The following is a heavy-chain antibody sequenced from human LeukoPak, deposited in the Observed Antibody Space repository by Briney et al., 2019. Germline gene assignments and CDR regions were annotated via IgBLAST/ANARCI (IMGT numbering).Heavy chain of an antibody. D-gene: IGHD6-6*01. Sequence: SQTLSLTCAISGDSVSSNSAAWNWIRQSPSRGLEWLGRTYYRSKWYNDYAVSVKSRITINPDTSKNQFSLQLNSVTPEDTAVYYCARDPTFIAARPSSLDVWGKGTTVTVSS. V-gene: IGHV6-1*01. J-gene: IGHJ6*04. CDR2: TYYRSKWYN. CDR3: ARDPTFIAARPSSLDV. CDR1: GDSVSSNSAA.